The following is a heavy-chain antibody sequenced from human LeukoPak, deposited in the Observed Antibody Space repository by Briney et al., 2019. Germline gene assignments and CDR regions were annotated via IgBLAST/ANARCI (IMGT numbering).Heavy chain of an antibody. CDR3: ARNMALDY. V-gene: IGHV1-18*01. Sequence: ASVKVSCKASGYTFTSYGISWVRQAPGQGLEWMGWISAYNGNTNYSQKFQGRVTMTKDTSKSTVYMELSSLTSEDAAMYYCARNMALDYWGQGSLVTVSS. J-gene: IGHJ4*02. D-gene: IGHD2/OR15-2a*01. CDR2: ISAYNGNT. CDR1: GYTFTSYG.